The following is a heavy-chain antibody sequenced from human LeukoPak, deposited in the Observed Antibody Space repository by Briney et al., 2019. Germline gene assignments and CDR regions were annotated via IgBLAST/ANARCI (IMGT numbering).Heavy chain of an antibody. CDR1: GFTFSSYA. J-gene: IGHJ5*02. CDR3: AKWGAEYSSSWYPGPGP. V-gene: IGHV3-23*01. CDR2: ISGSGGST. D-gene: IGHD6-13*01. Sequence: GGSLRLSCAASGFTFSSYAMSWVRQAPGKGLEWVSAISGSGGSTYYADSVKGRFTISRDNSKNTLYLQMNSLRAEDTAVYYCAKWGAEYSSSWYPGPGPWGQGTLVTVSS.